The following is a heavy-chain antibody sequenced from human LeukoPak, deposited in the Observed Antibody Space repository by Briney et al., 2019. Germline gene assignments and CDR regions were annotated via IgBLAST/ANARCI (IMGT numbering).Heavy chain of an antibody. CDR1: GGSISSSSYY. J-gene: IGHJ4*02. CDR3: AKDRPQYCSGSSCDLNFDY. Sequence: SETLSLTCTVSGGSISSSSYYWGWIRQPPGKGLEWIGSIYYSGSTYYNPSLKSRVTISVDTSKNQFSLKLSSVTAADTAVYYCAKDRPQYCSGSSCDLNFDYWGQGTLVTVSS. V-gene: IGHV4-39*02. CDR2: IYYSGST. D-gene: IGHD2-15*01.